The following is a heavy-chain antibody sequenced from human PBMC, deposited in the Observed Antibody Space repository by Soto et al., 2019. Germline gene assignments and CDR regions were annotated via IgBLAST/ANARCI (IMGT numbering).Heavy chain of an antibody. V-gene: IGHV4-61*01. D-gene: IGHD3-3*01. Sequence: SETLSLTCTVSGGSVSSGSYYWSWIRQPPGKGLEYIGYLFYSGSTNYDPSLKSRVTISVDTPKNQFSLKLTSVTAADTAVYYCARGQAFWTGYYRMPYYFHYWGQGTLVTVSS. J-gene: IGHJ4*02. CDR3: ARGQAFWTGYYRMPYYFHY. CDR1: GGSVSSGSYY. CDR2: LFYSGST.